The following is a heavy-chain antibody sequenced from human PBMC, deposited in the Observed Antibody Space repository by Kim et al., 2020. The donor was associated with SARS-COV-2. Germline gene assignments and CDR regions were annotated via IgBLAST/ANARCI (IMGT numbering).Heavy chain of an antibody. J-gene: IGHJ4*02. Sequence: GGSLRLSCAASGFTFSSYWMTWVRQAPGKGLEWVANIKQDGSEKYYVDSVKGRFTISRDNAKNSLYLQMNSLTAEDTAVYYCARSRWDSTSWYRNDYWGQGTLVTVSS. V-gene: IGHV3-7*01. CDR1: GFTFSSYW. D-gene: IGHD6-13*01. CDR2: IKQDGSEK. CDR3: ARSRWDSTSWYRNDY.